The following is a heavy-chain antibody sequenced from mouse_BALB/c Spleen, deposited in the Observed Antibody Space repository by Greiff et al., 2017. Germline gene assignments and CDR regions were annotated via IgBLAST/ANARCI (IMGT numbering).Heavy chain of an antibody. CDR2: ISDGGSYT. V-gene: IGHV5-4*02. J-gene: IGHJ4*01. CDR1: GFTFSDYY. D-gene: IGHD1-2*01. CDR3: AREGATAGENAMDY. Sequence: EVNVVESGGGLVKPGGSLKLSCAASGFTFSDYYMYWVRQTPEKRLEWVATISDGGSYTYYPDSVKGRFTISRDNAKNNLYLQMSSLKSEDTAMYYCAREGATAGENAMDYWGQGTSVTVSS.